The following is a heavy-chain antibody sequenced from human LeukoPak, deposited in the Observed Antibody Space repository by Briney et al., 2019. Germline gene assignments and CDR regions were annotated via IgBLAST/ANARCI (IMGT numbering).Heavy chain of an antibody. CDR3: AKGTEYYYDRSGYYLY. Sequence: GGSLRLSCAASGFTFSSYAMSWVRQAPGKGLEWVSVISGSGGSTYYADSVKGRFTISRDNSENTLYLQMNSLRAEDTAVYYCAKGTEYYYDRSGYYLYWGQGTLVTVSS. J-gene: IGHJ4*02. CDR1: GFTFSSYA. V-gene: IGHV3-23*01. D-gene: IGHD3-22*01. CDR2: ISGSGGST.